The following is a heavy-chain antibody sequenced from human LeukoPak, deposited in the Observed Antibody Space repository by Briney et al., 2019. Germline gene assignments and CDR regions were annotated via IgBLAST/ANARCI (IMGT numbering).Heavy chain of an antibody. J-gene: IGHJ6*03. CDR3: ARVLRYCSGGNCYSGGLGYMDV. D-gene: IGHD2-15*01. CDR1: VFPFSGYE. V-gene: IGHV3-48*03. CDR2: ISSSGNEV. Sequence: GGSLRLSCAASVFPFSGYEVNWVRQAPGKGLVWIAYISSSGNEVHYDVSVKGRFTISRDNAKNSLFLQMNSLRAEDTAVYYCARVLRYCSGGNCYSGGLGYMDVWGKGTTVTISS.